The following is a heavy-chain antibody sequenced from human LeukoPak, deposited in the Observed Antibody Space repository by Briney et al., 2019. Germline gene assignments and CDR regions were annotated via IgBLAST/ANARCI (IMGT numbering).Heavy chain of an antibody. V-gene: IGHV3-64*01. J-gene: IGHJ4*02. CDR2: ISSNGAGT. CDR3: ARLDASSGQTDY. D-gene: IGHD3-22*01. Sequence: GGPLRLSCSASGFTFSTYAMHWLGQPPGKGLEYVSSISSNGAGTYYANSVKGRFTTSRDNSKNTLYLQMGSLRAEDMAMYYCARLDASSGQTDYWGQGTLVTVSS. CDR1: GFTFSTYA.